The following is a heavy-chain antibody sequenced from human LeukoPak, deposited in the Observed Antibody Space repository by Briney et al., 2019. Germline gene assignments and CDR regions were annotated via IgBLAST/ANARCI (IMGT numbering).Heavy chain of an antibody. J-gene: IGHJ4*02. Sequence: SETLSLTCTVPGDSITYYYWSWIRQAPGKGLGWIGYVYYTGTTNYNPSLKSRLTISLDTPNNQFSLKLSSVTAADTAVYYCATGRVYYGSEFWGQGTLVTVSS. D-gene: IGHD3-10*01. CDR2: VYYTGTT. CDR1: GDSITYYY. CDR3: ATGRVYYGSEF. V-gene: IGHV4-59*01.